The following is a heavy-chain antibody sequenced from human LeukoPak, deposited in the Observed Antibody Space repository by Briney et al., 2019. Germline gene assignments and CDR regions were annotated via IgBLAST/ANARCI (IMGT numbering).Heavy chain of an antibody. Sequence: GGSLRLSCAASGFTFSSYGMHWVRQAPGKGLEWVAVISYDGSNKYYADSVKGRFTISRDNSKNTLYLQMNSLRAEDTAVYYCAKDAEWFGELPGFFDYWGQGTLVTVSS. J-gene: IGHJ4*02. CDR3: AKDAEWFGELPGFFDY. V-gene: IGHV3-30*18. D-gene: IGHD3-10*01. CDR2: ISYDGSNK. CDR1: GFTFSSYG.